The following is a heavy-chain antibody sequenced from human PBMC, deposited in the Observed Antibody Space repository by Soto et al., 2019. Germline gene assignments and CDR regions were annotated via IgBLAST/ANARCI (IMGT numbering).Heavy chain of an antibody. Sequence: KSSETLSLTCTVSGGSISSDYWSWIQQPAGKGLEWIGRIYISANTHYNPSLRSRVSMSLDTSKNQLSLNLSSVTAADTAVYYCARGVRRSSWTSFDSWGQGTLVTVSS. CDR3: ARGVRRSSWTSFDS. CDR1: GGSISSDY. V-gene: IGHV4-4*07. CDR2: IYISANT. J-gene: IGHJ4*02. D-gene: IGHD6-13*01.